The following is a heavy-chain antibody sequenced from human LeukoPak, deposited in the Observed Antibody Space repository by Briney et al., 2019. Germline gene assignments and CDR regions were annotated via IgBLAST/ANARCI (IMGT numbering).Heavy chain of an antibody. V-gene: IGHV3-23*01. CDR3: AKHTSGGAFDI. CDR1: GFTFSTSA. J-gene: IGHJ3*02. D-gene: IGHD6-19*01. CDR2: ISHGGDST. Sequence: GGSLRLSCTASGFTFSTSAMSWVRQAPGKGLEWVSAISHGGDSTGYADSVKGRFTISRDNSKNTLSLQMNSLRAEDTSVYFCAKHTSGGAFDIWGQGTMVTVSS.